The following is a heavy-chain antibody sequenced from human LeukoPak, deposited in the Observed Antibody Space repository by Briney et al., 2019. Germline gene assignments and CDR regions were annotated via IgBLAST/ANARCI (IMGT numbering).Heavy chain of an antibody. CDR1: GGTFSSYA. D-gene: IGHD3-22*01. CDR2: IIPIFGTA. CDR3: ARGMGYYYDSSGYYKTNRNDAFDI. Sequence: SVKVSCKASGGTFSSYAISWVRQAPGQGLEWMGGIIPIFGTANYAQKFQGRVTITTDESTSTAYMELSSLRSEDTAVYYCARGMGYYYDSSGYYKTNRNDAFDIWGQGTMVTVSS. V-gene: IGHV1-69*05. J-gene: IGHJ3*02.